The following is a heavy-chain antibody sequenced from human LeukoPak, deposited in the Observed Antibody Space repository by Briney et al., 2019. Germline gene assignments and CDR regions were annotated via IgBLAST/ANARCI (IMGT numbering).Heavy chain of an antibody. CDR1: GFTLSSYE. Sequence: GGSLRLSCTVSGFTLSSYEMSWIRQAPGKGLEWVSSIDYSGGSSYYADSVKGRFTISREDSKNTLYLQLNSLRAEDTALYYCATNSGWYGVSWGQGTLVTVSS. V-gene: IGHV3-23*01. CDR3: ATNSGWYGVS. CDR2: IDYSGGSS. J-gene: IGHJ4*02. D-gene: IGHD6-19*01.